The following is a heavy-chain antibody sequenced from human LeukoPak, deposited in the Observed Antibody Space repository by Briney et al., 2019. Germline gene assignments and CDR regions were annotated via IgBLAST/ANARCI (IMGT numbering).Heavy chain of an antibody. D-gene: IGHD6-13*01. J-gene: IGHJ6*02. CDR3: AAAAGIYYYGMDV. Sequence: PGGSLRLSCAASGFTFDDYAMHWVRQAPGKGLEWVSGISWNSGSIGYADSVKGRFTISRDNAKNSLYLQMNSLRAEDTALYYCAAAAGIYYYGMDVRGQGTTVTVSS. CDR2: ISWNSGSI. V-gene: IGHV3-9*01. CDR1: GFTFDDYA.